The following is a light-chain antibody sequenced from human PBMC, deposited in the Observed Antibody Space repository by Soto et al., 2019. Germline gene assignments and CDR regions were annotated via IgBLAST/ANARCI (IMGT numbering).Light chain of an antibody. CDR1: SSDVGSYNL. V-gene: IGLV2-23*01. CDR2: EGS. CDR3: CSYAGSGTPFV. Sequence: QCALTQPASVSGSPGQSITISCTGTSSDVGSYNLVSWYQQHPGKAPKLMIYEGSKRPSGVSNRFSGSKSGNTASLTISGLQAEDEADYYCCSYAGSGTPFVFGTGTKV. J-gene: IGLJ1*01.